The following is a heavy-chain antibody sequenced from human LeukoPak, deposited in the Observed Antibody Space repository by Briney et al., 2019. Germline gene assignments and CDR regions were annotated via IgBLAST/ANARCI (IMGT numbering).Heavy chain of an antibody. Sequence: SETLSLTCTVSGGSISSYYWSWIRQPAGKGLEWIGRIYTSGSTNYNPSLKSRVTMSVDTSKNQFSLKPSSVTAADTAVYYCARDGEIVYQLGGNWFDPWGQGTLVTVSS. V-gene: IGHV4-4*07. CDR1: GGSISSYY. CDR3: ARDGEIVYQLGGNWFDP. D-gene: IGHD2-2*01. CDR2: IYTSGST. J-gene: IGHJ5*02.